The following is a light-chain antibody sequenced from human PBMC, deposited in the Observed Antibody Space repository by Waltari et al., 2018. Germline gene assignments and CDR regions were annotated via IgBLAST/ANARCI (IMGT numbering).Light chain of an antibody. CDR1: QSISRN. V-gene: IGKV1-39*01. CDR3: QQSYTNPIT. CDR2: DAS. J-gene: IGKJ3*01. Sequence: DIQMTQSPSSLSASVGARVTITCRASQSISRNLNWYQQKPGKAPKLLIHDASTLHSGVPSRISGSGAGTDFTLTINSLQPEDFATYYCQQSYTNPITFGPGTKVEIK.